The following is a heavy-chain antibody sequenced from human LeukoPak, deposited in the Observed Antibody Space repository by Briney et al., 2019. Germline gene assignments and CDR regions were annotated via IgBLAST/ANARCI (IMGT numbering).Heavy chain of an antibody. V-gene: IGHV4-4*07. CDR3: ARGPHGSGSYSHDY. CDR2: IYTSGST. CDR1: GGSISSYY. D-gene: IGHD3-10*01. J-gene: IGHJ4*02. Sequence: PSETLSLTCTVSGGSISSYYWSWIRQPAGKGLERIGRIYTSGSTNYNPSLKSRVTMSVDTSKNQFSLKLSSVTAADTAVYYCARGPHGSGSYSHDYWGQGTLVTVSS.